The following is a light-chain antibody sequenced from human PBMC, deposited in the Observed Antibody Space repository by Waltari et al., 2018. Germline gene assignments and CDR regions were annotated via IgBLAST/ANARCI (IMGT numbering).Light chain of an antibody. CDR2: AAS. CDR1: QSINRY. J-gene: IGKJ1*01. Sequence: DLQLTQSTSSLSPSVGDRVTIACRASQSINRYLHLYLQKPGNAPKLPIYAASSLQSGVPSRFSVSGSGTDFTLTISSLQPEDFATYYCQQSYGTPPTFGQGTKVEIK. CDR3: QQSYGTPPT. V-gene: IGKV1-39*01.